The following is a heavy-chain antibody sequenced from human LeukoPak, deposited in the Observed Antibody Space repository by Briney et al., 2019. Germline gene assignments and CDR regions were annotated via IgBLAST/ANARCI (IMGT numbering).Heavy chain of an antibody. CDR3: AGPYISRFNY. Sequence: SETLSLTCTVSGGSISNHYWTWIRQPPGKELEWIGYIHYSGSTNYNASLKGRVTISADMSKNQFSLNLSSVTAADTAVYYCAGPYISRFNYWGQGTLVTVSS. V-gene: IGHV4-59*08. CDR2: IHYSGST. CDR1: GGSISNHY. D-gene: IGHD2-21*01. J-gene: IGHJ4*02.